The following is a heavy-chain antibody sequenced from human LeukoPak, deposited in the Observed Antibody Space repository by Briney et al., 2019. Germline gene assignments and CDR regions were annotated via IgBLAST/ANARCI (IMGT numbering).Heavy chain of an antibody. V-gene: IGHV4-34*01. CDR2: INHRGST. CDR1: GGSFSGYY. CDR3: ARGQTFGIVVVPAARFDY. Sequence: SETLSLTCAVSGGSFSGYYWSSIRQPPGKGLEWIGEINHRGSTNYNPSIKSRVTISVDTSKNQFSLKLSSVTAADTAVYYCARGQTFGIVVVPAARFDYWGQGSLVTV. D-gene: IGHD2-2*01. J-gene: IGHJ4*02.